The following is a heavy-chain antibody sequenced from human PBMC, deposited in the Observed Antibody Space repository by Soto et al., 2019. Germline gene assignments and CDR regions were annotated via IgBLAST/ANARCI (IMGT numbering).Heavy chain of an antibody. CDR2: VTGSGNDA. CDR1: GFTFSSHA. D-gene: IGHD4-17*01. J-gene: IGHJ4*02. Sequence: GGSLRLSCAASGFTFSSHAMTWVRQAPGKGLEWVSVVTGSGNDAYYADSVKGRFTISRDNSKNTLYLQMNSLRAEDTAMYYCAKNSFTTVPQMHYWGQGTVVTVSS. CDR3: AKNSFTTVPQMHY. V-gene: IGHV3-23*01.